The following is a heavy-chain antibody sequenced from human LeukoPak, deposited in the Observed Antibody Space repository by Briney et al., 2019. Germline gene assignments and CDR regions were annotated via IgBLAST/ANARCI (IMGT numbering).Heavy chain of an antibody. CDR3: ARDRRDGYCLGH. V-gene: IGHV3-66*01. Sequence: GGSLRLSCTGSGFTVSSSYMSWVRRTPGKGLEWVSVMYSGGTTYYADSVKGRFTISRDSSKNTVNLQMNSLRAEDTAVYYCARDRRDGYCLGHWGQGTLVTVSS. D-gene: IGHD2-2*03. J-gene: IGHJ4*02. CDR2: MYSGGTT. CDR1: GFTVSSSY.